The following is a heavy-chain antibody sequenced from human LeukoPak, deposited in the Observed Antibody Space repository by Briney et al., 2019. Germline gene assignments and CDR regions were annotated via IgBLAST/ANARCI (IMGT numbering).Heavy chain of an antibody. V-gene: IGHV4-34*01. D-gene: IGHD3-10*01. CDR3: ARGLGGSGSYLDY. Sequence: SETLSLTCAVYGGSFSGYYWSWIRQPPGKGLEWIGEINHSGSTNYNPSLKSRVTISVDTSKNQFSLKLSSVTAADTAVYYCARGLGGSGSYLDYWGRGTLVTVSS. J-gene: IGHJ4*02. CDR2: INHSGST. CDR1: GGSFSGYY.